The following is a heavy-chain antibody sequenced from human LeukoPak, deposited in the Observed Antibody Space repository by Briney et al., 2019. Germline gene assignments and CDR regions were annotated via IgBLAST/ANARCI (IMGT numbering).Heavy chain of an antibody. Sequence: GGSLRLSCAASGFTFSSYAMHWVRQAPGKGLEWVAVISYDGSNKYYADSVKGRFTISRDNSKNTLYLQMNSLRAEDTAVYYCAKVGYNWNYGGRYFDYWGQGTLVTVSS. CDR3: AKVGYNWNYGGRYFDY. CDR1: GFTFSSYA. V-gene: IGHV3-30-3*01. J-gene: IGHJ4*02. CDR2: ISYDGSNK. D-gene: IGHD1-7*01.